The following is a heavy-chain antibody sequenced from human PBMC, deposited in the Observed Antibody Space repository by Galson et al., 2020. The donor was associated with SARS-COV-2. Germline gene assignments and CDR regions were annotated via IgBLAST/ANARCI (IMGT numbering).Heavy chain of an antibody. Sequence: GGSLRLSCPASGFTFSSYGMHWVRQAPGKGLEWVAVIWYAGSNKYYADSVKGRFTISRDNSKNTLYLQMNSLRAEDTAVYYCARDGTYYYDSSGYLQRPYYYYYGMDVWGQGTTVTVSS. CDR2: IWYAGSNK. J-gene: IGHJ6*02. V-gene: IGHV3-33*01. CDR3: ARDGTYYYDSSGYLQRPYYYYYGMDV. D-gene: IGHD3-22*01. CDR1: GFTFSSYG.